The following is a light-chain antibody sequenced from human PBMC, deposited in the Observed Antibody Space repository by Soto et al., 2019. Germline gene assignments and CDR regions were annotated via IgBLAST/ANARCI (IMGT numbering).Light chain of an antibody. Sequence: QSALTQPASVSGSPGQSITISCTGSSSDIGGYKYVSWYQHHPGKAPQLIIFDVINRPSGVSNRFSGSKSGNTASLTIFGLQAEVEADYYCVTYTSSTMYVFGTGTKVTVL. V-gene: IGLV2-14*03. CDR3: VTYTSSTMYV. J-gene: IGLJ1*01. CDR1: SSDIGGYKY. CDR2: DVI.